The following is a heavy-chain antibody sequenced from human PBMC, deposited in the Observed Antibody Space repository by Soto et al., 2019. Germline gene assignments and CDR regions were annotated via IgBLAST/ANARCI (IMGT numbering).Heavy chain of an antibody. J-gene: IGHJ6*02. CDR3: AVGDYYYYYYGMDV. CDR1: GGSFSGYY. V-gene: IGHV4-34*01. D-gene: IGHD4-17*01. CDR2: INHSGST. Sequence: NPSETLSLTCAVYGGSFSGYYWSWIRQPPGKGLEWIGEINHSGSTNYNPSLKSRVTISVDTSKNQFSLKLSSVTAADTAVYYCAVGDYYYYYYGMDVWGQGTTVTVSS.